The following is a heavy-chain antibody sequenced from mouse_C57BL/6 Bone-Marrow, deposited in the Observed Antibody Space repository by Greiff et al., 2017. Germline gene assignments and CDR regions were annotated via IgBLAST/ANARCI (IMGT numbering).Heavy chain of an antibody. CDR1: GYTFTSYW. J-gene: IGHJ1*03. CDR2: IYPGSGST. CDR3: ARPCYSNCGYYDV. V-gene: IGHV1-55*01. Sequence: QVQLQQPGAELVKPGASVKMSCKASGYTFTSYWITWVKQRPGQGLEWIGDIYPGSGSTNYNEKFKSKATLTVDTPSSTAYMQLSSLTSEDSAVYYCARPCYSNCGYYDVGGTGQTVTVSS. D-gene: IGHD2-5*01.